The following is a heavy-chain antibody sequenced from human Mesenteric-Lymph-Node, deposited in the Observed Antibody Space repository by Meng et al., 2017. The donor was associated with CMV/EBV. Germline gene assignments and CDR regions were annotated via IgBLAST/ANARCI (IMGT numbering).Heavy chain of an antibody. Sequence: SETLSLTCAVYGGSFSGYYWSWIRQPPGKGLEWIGEINHSGSTNYNPSLKSRLIISMDESKNEFSLTVTSVAAADTALYYCATSDCSNGVCSRYGMDVWGQGTAVTVSS. V-gene: IGHV4-34*01. D-gene: IGHD2-8*01. CDR2: INHSGST. CDR1: GGSFSGYY. CDR3: ATSDCSNGVCSRYGMDV. J-gene: IGHJ6*02.